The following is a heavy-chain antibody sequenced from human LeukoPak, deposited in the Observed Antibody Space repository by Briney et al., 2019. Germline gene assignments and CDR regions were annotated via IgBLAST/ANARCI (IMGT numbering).Heavy chain of an antibody. CDR1: GGTFSSYA. Sequence: EASVKVSCKASGGTFSSYAISWVRQAPGQGLEWMGGIIPIFGTANYAQKFQGRVTITADEFTSTAYMELSSLRSEDTAVYYCARSPGIAAAGTSLDYWGQGTLVTVSS. CDR2: IIPIFGTA. CDR3: ARSPGIAAAGTSLDY. D-gene: IGHD6-13*01. J-gene: IGHJ4*02. V-gene: IGHV1-69*13.